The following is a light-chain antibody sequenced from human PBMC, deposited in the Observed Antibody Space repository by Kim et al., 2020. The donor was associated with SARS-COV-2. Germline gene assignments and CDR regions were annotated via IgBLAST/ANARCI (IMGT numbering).Light chain of an antibody. J-gene: IGLJ1*01. CDR3: AAWDDRLDCYV. V-gene: IGLV1-44*01. CDR2: TNN. CDR1: RSNIASNT. Sequence: ELTQPPSASGSPGQTVTISCSGSRSNIASNTVEWYQQVPGTAPKLLISTNNQRRSGVPDRFSASKSDTSASLAISGLQSEDEADYYCAAWDDRLDCYV.